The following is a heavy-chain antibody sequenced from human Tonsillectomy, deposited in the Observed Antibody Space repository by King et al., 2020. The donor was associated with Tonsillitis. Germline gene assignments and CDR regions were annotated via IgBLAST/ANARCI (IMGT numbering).Heavy chain of an antibody. Sequence: TLKESGPALVKPTQTLTLTCAFSGFSLSTGGMCVSWIRQPPGKALEWLARIDLDDDKYYSTSLKTRLTISKDTSRNQVVLTMTNLDPVDTATYYCARMPLNDYGNYVLDYWGQGTLVTVSS. CDR2: IDLDDDK. D-gene: IGHD4-11*01. J-gene: IGHJ4*02. CDR1: GFSLSTGGMC. CDR3: ARMPLNDYGNYVLDY. V-gene: IGHV2-70*11.